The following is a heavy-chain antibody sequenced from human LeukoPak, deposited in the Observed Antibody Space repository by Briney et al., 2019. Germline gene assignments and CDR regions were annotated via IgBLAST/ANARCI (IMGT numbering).Heavy chain of an antibody. V-gene: IGHV3-30-3*01. Sequence: GRSLRLSCAASGFTFSSYAMHWVRQAPGKGLEWVAVISYDGSNKYYADSVKGRFTISRDNSKNTLYLQMNSLRAEDTAVYYCAKDQGCSSTSCHIGSFDYWGQGTLVTVSS. D-gene: IGHD2-2*02. CDR2: ISYDGSNK. CDR3: AKDQGCSSTSCHIGSFDY. J-gene: IGHJ4*02. CDR1: GFTFSSYA.